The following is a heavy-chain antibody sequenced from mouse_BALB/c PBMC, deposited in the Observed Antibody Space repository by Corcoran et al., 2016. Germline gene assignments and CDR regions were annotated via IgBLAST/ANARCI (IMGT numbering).Heavy chain of an antibody. CDR3: ARWISNYGYYFYY. Sequence: QIQLVQSGPELKKPGETVKISCKAYGYSFTNYGMNWVKQAPGKGLKWMGWINTYTGEPTYADDFKGRFAFSLETSASTAYLQINNLKNEDTATYFCARWISNYGYYFYYWCQGTTLTVSS. J-gene: IGHJ2*01. D-gene: IGHD2-5*01. CDR1: GYSFTNYG. V-gene: IGHV9-3-1*01. CDR2: INTYTGEP.